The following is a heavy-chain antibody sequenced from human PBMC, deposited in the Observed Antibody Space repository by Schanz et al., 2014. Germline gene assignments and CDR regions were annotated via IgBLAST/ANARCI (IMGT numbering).Heavy chain of an antibody. J-gene: IGHJ4*02. CDR2: IGYLGDT. CDR1: GFTLSNSD. D-gene: IGHD2-2*01. V-gene: IGHV3-13*01. CDR3: AKDSTHIDIVLVPTAIDY. Sequence: DVQLLESGGGLVQPGGSLRLSCAASGFTLSNSDMHWVRQGTGKGLEWVSTIGYLGDTYYPDSVKGRFTISRDNSKNILYLQMNSLRAEDTAVFYCAKDSTHIDIVLVPTAIDYWGQGTLVTVSS.